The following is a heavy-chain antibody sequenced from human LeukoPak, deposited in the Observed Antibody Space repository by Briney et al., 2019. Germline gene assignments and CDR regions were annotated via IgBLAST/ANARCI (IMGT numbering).Heavy chain of an antibody. CDR3: ARVALITIHENDAFDI. CDR2: IYSSGNT. V-gene: IGHV4-61*09. Sequence: SETLSLTCTVSGGSIISNRHYWCWIRQPAGKGLEWIGHIYSSGNTKYNPSLKSRLTMSIDSSKNQFSLILTSVTAADTAVYYCARVALITIHENDAFDIWGQGTVVTVSS. D-gene: IGHD3-3*01. CDR1: GGSIISNRHY. J-gene: IGHJ3*02.